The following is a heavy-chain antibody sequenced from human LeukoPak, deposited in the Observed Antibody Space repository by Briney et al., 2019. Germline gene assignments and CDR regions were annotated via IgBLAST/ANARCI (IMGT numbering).Heavy chain of an antibody. J-gene: IGHJ4*02. CDR2: ISSSSSYI. D-gene: IGHD4-17*01. Sequence: GGSLRLSCAASGFTFSSYSINWVRQAPGKGLEWVSSISSSSSYIYYADSVKGRFTISRDNAKNSLYLQMNSLRAEDTAVYYCARGYGDYANYFDYWGQGTLVTVSS. V-gene: IGHV3-21*01. CDR1: GFTFSSYS. CDR3: ARGYGDYANYFDY.